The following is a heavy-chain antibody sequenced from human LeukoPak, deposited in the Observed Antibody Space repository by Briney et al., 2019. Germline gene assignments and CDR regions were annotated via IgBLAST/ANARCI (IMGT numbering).Heavy chain of an antibody. J-gene: IGHJ4*02. V-gene: IGHV3-30-3*01. CDR1: GFTLSNAW. CDR3: ARDTDGSGTLDY. CDR2: ISYDGSKK. Sequence: PGRSLRLSCAASGFTLSNAWMTWVRQAPGKGLEWVAVISYDGSKKYYADSVKGRFTISRDSSQNTLYLQMNSLRAEDTAVYYCARDTDGSGTLDYWGQGTLVTVSS. D-gene: IGHD3-10*01.